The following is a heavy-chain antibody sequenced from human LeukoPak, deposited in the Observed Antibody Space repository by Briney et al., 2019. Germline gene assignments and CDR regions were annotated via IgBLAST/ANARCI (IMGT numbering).Heavy chain of an antibody. CDR3: AKDRYYYDSSGYIGDLDY. D-gene: IGHD3-22*01. CDR2: ISGSGGST. CDR1: GFTFSSYG. V-gene: IGHV3-23*01. Sequence: AGGSLRLSCAASGFTFSSYGMSWVRQAPGKGLEWVSAISGSGGSTYYADSVKGRFTISRDNSKNTLYLQMNSLRAEDTAVYYCAKDRYYYDSSGYIGDLDYWGQGTLVTVSS. J-gene: IGHJ4*02.